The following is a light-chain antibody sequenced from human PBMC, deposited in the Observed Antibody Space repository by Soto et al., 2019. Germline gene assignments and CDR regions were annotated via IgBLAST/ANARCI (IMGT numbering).Light chain of an antibody. CDR3: QQYDKWPLT. CDR1: QSVSSK. J-gene: IGKJ4*01. Sequence: IVMTQSPATLSVSPGEGATLSCRASQSVSSKLAWYQQRPGQVPRLLIYDASTRATGIPARFSGSGSGTEFTLTISSLQSEDFEVYYCQQYDKWPLTFGGGAKVEIK. V-gene: IGKV3-15*01. CDR2: DAS.